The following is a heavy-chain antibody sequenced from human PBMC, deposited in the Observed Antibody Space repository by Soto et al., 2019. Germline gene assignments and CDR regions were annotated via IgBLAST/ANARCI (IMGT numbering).Heavy chain of an antibody. V-gene: IGHV4-59*08. J-gene: IGHJ3*02. CDR1: GGSISSYY. CDR2: IYYSGST. CDR3: ARLIQPHYDYIWGSYRPDAFDI. Sequence: SETLSLTCTVSGGSISSYYWSWIRQPPGKGLEWIGYIYYSGSTNYNPSLKSRVTISVDTSKNQFSLKLSSVTAADTAVYYCARLIQPHYDYIWGSYRPDAFDIWGQGTMVTVSS. D-gene: IGHD3-16*02.